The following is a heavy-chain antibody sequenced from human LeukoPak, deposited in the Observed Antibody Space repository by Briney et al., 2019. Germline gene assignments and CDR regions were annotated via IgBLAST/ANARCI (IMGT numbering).Heavy chain of an antibody. D-gene: IGHD6-19*01. CDR3: ARGGDSSGWLTFDY. J-gene: IGHJ4*02. Sequence: SETLSLTCTVSGGSISSYYWSWIRQPPGKGLEWIGYIYYSGSTNYNPSLKSRVTISVDTSKNQFSLKLSSVTAADTAVHYCARGGDSSGWLTFDYWGQGTLVTVSS. CDR1: GGSISSYY. CDR2: IYYSGST. V-gene: IGHV4-59*01.